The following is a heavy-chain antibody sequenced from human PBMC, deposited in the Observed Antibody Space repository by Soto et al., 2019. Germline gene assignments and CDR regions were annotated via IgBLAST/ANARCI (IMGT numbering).Heavy chain of an antibody. Sequence: QVQLVQSGAEVKNPGASVKVSCKASGYNFDNYGISWVRQAPGQGLEWMGWISGHNGNTKYAQRFQGRVTMTTDTSTSTAYMELRRLKSDDTAVSYCARDLTAEPGKSLLVVAAGTSFDFWGQGTLVTVSS. CDR2: ISGHNGNT. CDR3: ARDLTAEPGKSLLVVAAGTSFDF. D-gene: IGHD2-15*01. J-gene: IGHJ4*02. V-gene: IGHV1-18*01. CDR1: GYNFDNYG.